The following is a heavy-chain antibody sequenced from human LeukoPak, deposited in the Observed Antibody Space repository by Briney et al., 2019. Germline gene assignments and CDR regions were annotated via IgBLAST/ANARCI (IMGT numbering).Heavy chain of an antibody. Sequence: PGGSLRLSCAASGFTFSSYSMNWVRQAPGKGLVWVSRVSTDGIGTAYADSVKGRFTISRDNAKNTVYLQMNSLRAEDTAVYYCARGGYSSGLDYWGQGTLVTVSS. CDR1: GFTFSSYS. D-gene: IGHD6-19*01. CDR3: ARGGYSSGLDY. J-gene: IGHJ4*02. CDR2: VSTDGIGT. V-gene: IGHV3-74*01.